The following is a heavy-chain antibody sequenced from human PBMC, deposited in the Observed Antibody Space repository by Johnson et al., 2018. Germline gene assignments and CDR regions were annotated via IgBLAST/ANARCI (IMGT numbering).Heavy chain of an antibody. Sequence: QVQLLESGGGAVQPGRSLRLSCGASGFTFSTYGMHWVRQAPGKGLEWVAVISYDGSNKYYADSVKGRFTISRDNSKNTLYLQRNSLRVEDTAVYFCARESRHMTTVETRPQRPYDAFDIWGQGTMVTVSS. V-gene: IGHV3-30*03. CDR3: ARESRHMTTVETRPQRPYDAFDI. CDR1: GFTFSTYG. J-gene: IGHJ3*02. D-gene: IGHD4-23*01. CDR2: ISYDGSNK.